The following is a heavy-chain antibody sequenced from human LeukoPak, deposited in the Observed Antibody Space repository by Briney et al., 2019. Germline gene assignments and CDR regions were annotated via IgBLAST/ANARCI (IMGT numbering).Heavy chain of an antibody. CDR3: AKSWNYVDTFDY. D-gene: IGHD1-7*01. J-gene: IGHJ4*02. CDR2: ISWNSGSI. Sequence: PGGSLRLSCAASGFTFDDYAMHWVRQAPGKGLECVSGISWNSGSIGYADSVKGRFTISRDNAKNSLYLQMNSLRAEDTALYYCAKSWNYVDTFDYWGQGTLVTVSS. CDR1: GFTFDDYA. V-gene: IGHV3-9*01.